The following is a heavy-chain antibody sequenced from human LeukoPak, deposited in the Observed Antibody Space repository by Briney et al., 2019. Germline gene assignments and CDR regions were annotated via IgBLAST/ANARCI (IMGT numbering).Heavy chain of an antibody. CDR2: INPSGGST. CDR3: ARDSVEENYDYVWGTHRSFDY. D-gene: IGHD3-16*02. CDR1: GYTFTSYY. Sequence: ASVKVSCKASGYTFTSYYMHWVRQAPGQGLEWMGIINPSGGSTSYAQNFQGRVTMTTDKATSTAYMELRSLSSDDTAVYYCARDSVEENYDYVWGTHRSFDYWGQGTLVTVSS. J-gene: IGHJ4*02. V-gene: IGHV1-46*01.